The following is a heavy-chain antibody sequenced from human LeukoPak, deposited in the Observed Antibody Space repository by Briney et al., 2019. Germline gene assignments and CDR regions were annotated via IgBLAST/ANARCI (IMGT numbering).Heavy chain of an antibody. CDR1: GFTFSSYG. Sequence: GESLRLSCAASGFTFSSYGMHWVRQAPGKGLEWVAVISYDGSNKYYADSVKGRFTISRDNSKNTLYLQMNSLRAEDTAVYYCAKVVGSGDYGGYWGQGTLVTVSS. D-gene: IGHD4-17*01. J-gene: IGHJ4*02. V-gene: IGHV3-30*18. CDR3: AKVVGSGDYGGY. CDR2: ISYDGSNK.